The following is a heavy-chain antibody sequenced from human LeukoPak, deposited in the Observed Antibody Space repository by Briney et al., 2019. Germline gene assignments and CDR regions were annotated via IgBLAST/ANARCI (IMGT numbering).Heavy chain of an antibody. V-gene: IGHV4-38-2*02. D-gene: IGHD3-22*01. Sequence: SETLSLTCTVSGYSISSGYYWGWIRQPPGKGMEWIGSIYHSGSTYYNPSLKSRVTISVDTSKNQFSLKLSSVTAADTAVYYCARHRTYYYDSSGPLVLDYWGQGTLVTVSS. CDR3: ARHRTYYYDSSGPLVLDY. J-gene: IGHJ4*02. CDR2: IYHSGST. CDR1: GYSISSGYY.